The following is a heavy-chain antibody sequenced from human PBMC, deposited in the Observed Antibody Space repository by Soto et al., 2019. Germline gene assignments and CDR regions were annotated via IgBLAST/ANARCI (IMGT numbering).Heavy chain of an antibody. CDR2: ISNDGSNI. D-gene: IGHD2-21*02. CDR1: GFTFSSYV. Sequence: PGGSLRLSCAASGFTFSSYVMHWVRQAPGKGLEWVAVISNDGSNIYYADSVKGRFTISRDNSKNTLYLQMNSLRAEDTAVYYPVVTDQHFQHWGQGTLVTVSS. V-gene: IGHV3-30-3*01. CDR3: VVTDQHFQH. J-gene: IGHJ1*01.